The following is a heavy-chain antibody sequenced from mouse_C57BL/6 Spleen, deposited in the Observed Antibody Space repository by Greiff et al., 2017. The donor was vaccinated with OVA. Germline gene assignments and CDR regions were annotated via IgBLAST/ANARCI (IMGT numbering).Heavy chain of an antibody. V-gene: IGHV1-26*01. J-gene: IGHJ2*01. Sequence: VQLQQSGPELVKPGASVKISCKASGYTFTDYYMNWVKQSHGKSLEWIGDINPNNGGTSYNQKFKGKATLTVDKSSSTAYMELRSLTSEDSAVDYCAGLRRGIYYLDYWGQGTTLTVSS. CDR2: INPNNGGT. CDR1: GYTFTDYY. D-gene: IGHD2-2*01. CDR3: AGLRRGIYYLDY.